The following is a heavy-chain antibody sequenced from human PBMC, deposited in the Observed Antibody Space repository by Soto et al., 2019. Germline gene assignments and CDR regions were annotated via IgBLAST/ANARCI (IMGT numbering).Heavy chain of an antibody. CDR1: GYNFVNYW. V-gene: IGHV5-51*01. CDR3: ARHRKVVARGTYYMDV. CDR2: IDPDDSDT. J-gene: IGHJ6*03. D-gene: IGHD2-15*01. Sequence: EVQLGQSGADVKKPGESLQISCEGYGYNFVNYWIGWARQKPGKGLEWRGIIDPDDSDTKYTPSFQGQVSISVDKSISTAYLHWSSLKASDTGIYYCARHRKVVARGTYYMDVWGNGTTVTVSS.